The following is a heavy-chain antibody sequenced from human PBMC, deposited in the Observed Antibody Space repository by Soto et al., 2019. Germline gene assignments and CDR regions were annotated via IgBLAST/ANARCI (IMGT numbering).Heavy chain of an antibody. J-gene: IGHJ6*02. D-gene: IGHD1-26*01. CDR3: ARGTGLGGAVVSDV. Sequence: QVQLQESGPGLVKPSETLSLTCTVSGGSISSYYWSWIRQPPGKGLEWIGYIYYSGSTNYNPSLKSRVTISVDTSKNQFSLKLSSVTAVDTAVYFCARGTGLGGAVVSDVWGQGTTVTVSS. CDR2: IYYSGST. V-gene: IGHV4-59*01. CDR1: GGSISSYY.